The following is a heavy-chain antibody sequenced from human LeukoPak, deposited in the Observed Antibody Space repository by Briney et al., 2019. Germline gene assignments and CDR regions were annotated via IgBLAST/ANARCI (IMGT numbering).Heavy chain of an antibody. Sequence: QSGGSLRLSCAASGFTFSSYAMSWVRQAPGKGLEWVSAISGSGGSTYYADSVKGRFTVSRDNSKNTLYLQMNSLRAEDTAVYYCAKELGELSLSLTLDYWGQGTLVTVSS. CDR1: GFTFSSYA. J-gene: IGHJ4*02. CDR3: AKELGELSLSLTLDY. V-gene: IGHV3-23*01. D-gene: IGHD3-10*01. CDR2: ISGSGGST.